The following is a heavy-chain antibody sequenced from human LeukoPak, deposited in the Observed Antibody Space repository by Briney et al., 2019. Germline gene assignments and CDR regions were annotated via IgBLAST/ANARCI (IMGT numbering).Heavy chain of an antibody. Sequence: GGSLRLSCAASGFTFSDYHMSWIRQAPGKGLEWVSYISSSGSTIYYADSVKGRFTISRDNAKNSLYLQMNSLRAEDTAVYYCARDLGFGVVITGYMDVWGKGTTVTVSS. CDR1: GFTFSDYH. CDR3: ARDLGFGVVITGYMDV. D-gene: IGHD3-3*01. J-gene: IGHJ6*03. V-gene: IGHV3-11*01. CDR2: ISSSGSTI.